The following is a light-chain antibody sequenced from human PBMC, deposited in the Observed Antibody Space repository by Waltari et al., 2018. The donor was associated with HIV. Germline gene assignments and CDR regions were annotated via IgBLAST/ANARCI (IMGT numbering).Light chain of an antibody. J-gene: IGLJ1*01. V-gene: IGLV2-11*01. Sequence: QSALTQPRSVSGSPGQSVTISCTGTSSDIAYFDYVSWYQQYPGKAPKVIIYEVSPRPSGVPDRFTASKSGITASLTISGLQDEDEADYYCCSYAGAYTYVFGTGTKVTVL. CDR2: EVS. CDR1: SSDIAYFDY. CDR3: CSYAGAYTYV.